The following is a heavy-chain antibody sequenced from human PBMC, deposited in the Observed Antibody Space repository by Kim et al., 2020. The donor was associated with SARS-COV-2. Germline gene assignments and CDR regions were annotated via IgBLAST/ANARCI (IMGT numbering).Heavy chain of an antibody. CDR2: IYTSGST. CDR3: ARDHGRDFWSGLGPGDYYYGMDV. D-gene: IGHD3-3*01. V-gene: IGHV4-4*07. Sequence: SETLSLTCTVSGGSISSYYWSWIRQPAGKGLEWTGRIYTSGSTNYNPSLKSRVTMSVDTSKNQFSLKLSSVTAADTAVYYCARDHGRDFWSGLGPGDYYYGMDVWGQGTTVTVSS. CDR1: GGSISSYY. J-gene: IGHJ6*02.